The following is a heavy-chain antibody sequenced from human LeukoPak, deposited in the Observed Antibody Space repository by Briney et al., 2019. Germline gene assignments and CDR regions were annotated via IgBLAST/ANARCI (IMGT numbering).Heavy chain of an antibody. Sequence: RTGGSLRLSCAASGFTFSSYSMNWVRQAPGKGLEWVSSISSSSSYIYYAVSVKGRFTISRDNAKNSLYLQMNSLRAEDTAVYYCARVKAVAGTGDYWGQGTLVTVSS. CDR3: ARVKAVAGTGDY. CDR2: ISSSSSYI. D-gene: IGHD6-19*01. CDR1: GFTFSSYS. V-gene: IGHV3-21*01. J-gene: IGHJ4*02.